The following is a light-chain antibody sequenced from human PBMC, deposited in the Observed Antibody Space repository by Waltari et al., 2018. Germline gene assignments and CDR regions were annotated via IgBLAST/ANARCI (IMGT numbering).Light chain of an antibody. CDR1: RSNIGRHS. Sequence: SVLTQPPSASGTPGQRVTVSCSGSRSNIGRHSVNWYKQFPGRAPKLLIFYDGRRPSGVPDLFSGSKSGTSASLAISGLQSEDEGDYYCATWDDSQQGPVFGTGTKVTVL. CDR2: YDG. J-gene: IGLJ1*01. V-gene: IGLV1-44*01. CDR3: ATWDDSQQGPV.